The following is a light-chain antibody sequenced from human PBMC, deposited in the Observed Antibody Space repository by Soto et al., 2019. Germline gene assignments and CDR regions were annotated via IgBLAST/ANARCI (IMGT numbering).Light chain of an antibody. CDR3: QQYSRWPLT. Sequence: VITQSPTTLYVSPGERATLSCRASQSVNSDLAWYQQKPGQAPRLLLYGASTRATGIPARFSGTGSGTEFTLTISSLQSEDSAVYYCQQYSRWPLTFGQGTRLEIK. CDR1: QSVNSD. J-gene: IGKJ5*01. CDR2: GAS. V-gene: IGKV3D-15*01.